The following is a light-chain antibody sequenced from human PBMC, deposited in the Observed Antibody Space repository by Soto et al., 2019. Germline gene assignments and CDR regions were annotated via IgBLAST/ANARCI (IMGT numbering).Light chain of an antibody. CDR1: SSDVGGYNY. J-gene: IGLJ3*02. CDR2: DVS. V-gene: IGLV2-11*01. Sequence: QSALTQPRSVSGSPGQSVTISCTGTSSDVGGYNYVSWYQQHPGKAPKLMIYDVSKRPSGVPDRFSGSKSGNTASLTISGPQAEDEADYYCCSYAGSYTGVFGGGTKLTLL. CDR3: CSYAGSYTGV.